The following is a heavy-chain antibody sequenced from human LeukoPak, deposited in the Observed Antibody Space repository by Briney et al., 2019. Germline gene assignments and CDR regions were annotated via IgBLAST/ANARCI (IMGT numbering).Heavy chain of an antibody. D-gene: IGHD3-16*01. CDR1: GYSFPSFW. V-gene: IGHV5-51*01. Sequence: GESLKISCQASGYSFPSFWIGWVRQMPGEGLEWMGLIHPGSSDTIYNPSFQGQVTISADRSISTAYLQWGTLYASDTAIYYCAGEGGGRYLHHYFYHWAQGTLVTVSS. J-gene: IGHJ4*02. CDR3: AGEGGGRYLHHYFYH. CDR2: IHPGSSDT.